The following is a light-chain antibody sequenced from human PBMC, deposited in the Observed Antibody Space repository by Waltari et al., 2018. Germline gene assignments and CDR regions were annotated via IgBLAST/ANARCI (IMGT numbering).Light chain of an antibody. V-gene: IGKV1-39*01. CDR2: AAS. Sequence: DIQMTQSPTSLSADVGDRVTITCRASQSIDGYLNWYQQKPGRAPKVVIYAASNLQSGVPSRFSGSGSGTHFTLSISNLRPEDFATYYCQQSYSNPETFGQGTRVEI. CDR3: QQSYSNPET. J-gene: IGKJ1*01. CDR1: QSIDGY.